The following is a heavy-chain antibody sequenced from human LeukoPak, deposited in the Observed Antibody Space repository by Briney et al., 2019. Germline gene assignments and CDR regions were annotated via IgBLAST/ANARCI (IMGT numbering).Heavy chain of an antibody. V-gene: IGHV3-23*01. CDR1: GFTFSSYA. Sequence: GGSLRLSCAASGFTFSSYAMSWVRQAPGKGLEWVSAISGSAGSTYYADSVKGRFTVSRDNSKNTLYLQMNSLRAEDTAVYYCAKFGAALPQKRLGTNTFDYWGQGTLVTVSS. D-gene: IGHD6-6*01. CDR3: AKFGAALPQKRLGTNTFDY. J-gene: IGHJ4*02. CDR2: ISGSAGST.